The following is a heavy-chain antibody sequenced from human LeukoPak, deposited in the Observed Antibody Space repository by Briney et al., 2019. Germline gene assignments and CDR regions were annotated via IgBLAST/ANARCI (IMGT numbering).Heavy chain of an antibody. D-gene: IGHD3-22*01. CDR3: AKGSYYYDSADYFDY. CDR2: LSGSGGNT. J-gene: IGHJ4*02. Sequence: GGSLRLSCAASGFTFSSYAMSWVRQAPGKGLEWVSTLSGSGGNTYYADSVKGRVTISRDNSKNTLYLQMNRLRAEDTAVYHCAKGSYYYDSADYFDYWGQGTLVTVSS. CDR1: GFTFSSYA. V-gene: IGHV3-23*01.